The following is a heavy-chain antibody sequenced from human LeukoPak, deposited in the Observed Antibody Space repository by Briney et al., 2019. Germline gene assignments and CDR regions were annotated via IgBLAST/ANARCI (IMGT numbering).Heavy chain of an antibody. CDR2: INEVGSQK. J-gene: IGHJ4*02. V-gene: IGHV3-7*01. Sequence: GGSLRLSCVTSGFTFSSYWMSWVRQAPGKGLEWVANINEVGSQKNYVDFMKGRLTISRDNAKNSVYLQMDSLRVDDTAVYYCARPSSYSSAWGSDHWGQGTLVTVRS. CDR3: ARPSSYSSAWGSDH. CDR1: GFTFSSYW. D-gene: IGHD6-19*01.